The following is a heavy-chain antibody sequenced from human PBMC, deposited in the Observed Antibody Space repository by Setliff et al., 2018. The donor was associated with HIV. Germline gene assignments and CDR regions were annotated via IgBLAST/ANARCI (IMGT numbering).Heavy chain of an antibody. V-gene: IGHV4-39*01. J-gene: IGHJ4*02. CDR2: GSYSGSS. CDR1: GGSISSSSYY. D-gene: IGHD2-15*01. Sequence: SETLSLTCSVSGGSISSSSYYWGWIRQPPGKGLEWIGSGSYSGSSYYNPSLKSRVTIAVDTSKNQFSLKLISMTAADTAVYYCASCHVGYAYAFNYWGQGALVTVSS. CDR3: ASCHVGYAYAFNY.